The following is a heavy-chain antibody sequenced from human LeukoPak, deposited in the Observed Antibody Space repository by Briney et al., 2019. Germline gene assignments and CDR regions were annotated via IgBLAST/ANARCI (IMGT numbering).Heavy chain of an antibody. V-gene: IGHV3-7*01. D-gene: IGHD3-22*01. Sequence: GGSLRLSCAASGFTFSSYWMSWVRQAPGKGLEWVANIKQDGSEKYYVDSVKGRFTISRDNAKNSLHLQMNSLRAEDTAVYYCARDIGRYYYDSSGYSYWGQGTLVTVSS. CDR1: GFTFSSYW. CDR3: ARDIGRYYYDSSGYSY. J-gene: IGHJ4*02. CDR2: IKQDGSEK.